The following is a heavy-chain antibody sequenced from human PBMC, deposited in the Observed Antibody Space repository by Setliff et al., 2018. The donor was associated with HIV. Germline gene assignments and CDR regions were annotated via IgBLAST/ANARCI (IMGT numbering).Heavy chain of an antibody. Sequence: PGGSLRLSCVASGFSFSRYTMMWVRQTPGEGLEWVSSITSNLNYKYADSVKGRFTISRDNTKNSLYLQMNSLRAEDTAVYYCAKGDSFVFSYVYPDYWGPGTLVTVSS. CDR1: GFSFSRYT. V-gene: IGHV3-21*01. D-gene: IGHD3-22*01. CDR3: AKGDSFVFSYVYPDY. J-gene: IGHJ4*02. CDR2: ITSNLNYK.